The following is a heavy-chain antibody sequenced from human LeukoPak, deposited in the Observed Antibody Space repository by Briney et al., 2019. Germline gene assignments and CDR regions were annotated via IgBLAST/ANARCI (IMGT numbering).Heavy chain of an antibody. V-gene: IGHV3-53*01. J-gene: IGHJ4*02. Sequence: GGSLRLSCAASGFTVSTNYMSWVRQAQGKGLEWVSVIYSGGSTYYADSVKGRFTIPRDNSKNTLYLQMNSLRAEDTAVYYCARGRGAYYFDYWGQGTLVTVSS. CDR1: GFTVSTNY. CDR3: ARGRGAYYFDY. CDR2: IYSGGST. D-gene: IGHD3-10*01.